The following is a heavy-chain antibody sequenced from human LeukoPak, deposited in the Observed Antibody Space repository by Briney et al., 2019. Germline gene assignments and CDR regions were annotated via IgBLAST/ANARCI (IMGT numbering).Heavy chain of an antibody. V-gene: IGHV4-39*07. CDR1: GGSISSGYYY. Sequence: SETLSLTCTVSGGSISSGYYYWSWIRQPPGKGLEWIGEINHSGSTNYNPSLKSRVTISVDTSKNQFSLKLSSVTAADTAVYYCARGDGYNYSDFDYWGQGTLVTVSS. J-gene: IGHJ4*02. CDR3: ARGDGYNYSDFDY. D-gene: IGHD5-24*01. CDR2: INHSGST.